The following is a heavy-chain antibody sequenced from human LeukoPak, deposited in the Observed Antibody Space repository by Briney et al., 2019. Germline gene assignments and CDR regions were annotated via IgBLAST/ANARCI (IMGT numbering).Heavy chain of an antibody. CDR3: ASSNRLEAYCGGDCYRGSY. Sequence: GGSLRLSCAASGFTFSSYSMNWVRQAPGKGLEWVSSISRSSSYIYYADSVKGRFTISRDNAKNSLYLQMNSLRAEDTAVYYCASSNRLEAYCGGDCYRGSYWGQGTLVTVSS. V-gene: IGHV3-21*01. CDR1: GFTFSSYS. J-gene: IGHJ4*02. CDR2: ISRSSSYI. D-gene: IGHD2-21*02.